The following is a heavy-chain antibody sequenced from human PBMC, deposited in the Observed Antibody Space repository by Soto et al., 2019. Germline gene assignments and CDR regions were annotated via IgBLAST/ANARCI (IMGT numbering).Heavy chain of an antibody. CDR2: VYHSGRT. CDR3: ARTSTSGNRFDY. CDR1: GGSISTSNW. J-gene: IGHJ4*02. D-gene: IGHD1-1*01. Sequence: QVQLQESGPGLVKPSGTLSLTCAVSGGSISTSNWWSWVLQPPGKGLEWIGEVYHSGRTNYNQSFKSRVAMSVDKSKNQFSLTLNSVTAADTALYYCARTSTSGNRFDYWGQGSLVTVSS. V-gene: IGHV4-4*02.